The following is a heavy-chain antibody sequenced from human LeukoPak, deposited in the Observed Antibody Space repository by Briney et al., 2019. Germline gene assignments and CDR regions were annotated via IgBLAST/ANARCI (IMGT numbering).Heavy chain of an antibody. V-gene: IGHV4-39*01. D-gene: IGHD2-2*01. CDR1: GGSISSSSYY. CDR2: IYYSGST. J-gene: IGHJ6*02. CDR3: ARVVVVPAAIFRVYYYYGMDV. Sequence: SETLSLTCTVSGGSISSSSYYWGWIRQPPGKGLKWIGSIYYSGSTYYNPSLKSRVTISVDTSKNQFSLKLSSVTAADTAVYYCARVVVVPAAIFRVYYYYGMDVWGQGTTVTVSS.